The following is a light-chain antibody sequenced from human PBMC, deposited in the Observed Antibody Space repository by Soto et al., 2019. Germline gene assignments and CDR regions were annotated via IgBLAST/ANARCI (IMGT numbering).Light chain of an antibody. V-gene: IGKV3-20*01. CDR3: QQYATSPCT. CDR1: QTVDTNY. Sequence: EIVLTQSPGTLSLSPGERATLSCRASQTVDTNYLAWYQQIPGQAPRLLIYGASTRATGIPDRFSGSGSGTDFTLTISSLDPEDSAVYYCQQYATSPCTFGQGTKVEIK. J-gene: IGKJ1*01. CDR2: GAS.